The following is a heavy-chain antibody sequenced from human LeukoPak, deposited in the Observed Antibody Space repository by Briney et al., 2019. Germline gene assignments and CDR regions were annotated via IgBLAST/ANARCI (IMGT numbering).Heavy chain of an antibody. CDR2: ISSSSYI. J-gene: IGHJ4*02. CDR1: GFTFSSYS. D-gene: IGHD5-24*01. V-gene: IGHV3-21*01. CDR3: AGDWVSGYSRFDY. Sequence: GGSLRLSCAASGFTFSSYSMNWVRQAPGKGLEWVSSISSSSYIYYADSVKGRFTISRDNAKNSLYLQMNSLRAEDTAVYYCAGDWVSGYSRFDYWGQGTLVTVSS.